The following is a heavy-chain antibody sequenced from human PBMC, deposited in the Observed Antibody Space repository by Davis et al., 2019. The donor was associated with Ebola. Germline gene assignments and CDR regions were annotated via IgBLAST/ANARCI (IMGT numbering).Heavy chain of an antibody. V-gene: IGHV1-24*01. J-gene: IGHJ3*02. CDR1: GYTLTELS. Sequence: AASVKVSCKVSGYTLTELSMHWVRQAPGKGLEWMGGFDPEDRETIYAQKFQGRVTMTEDTSTDTAYMELSSLRSEDTAVYYCATNYGDYGKAFDIWGQGTMVTVSS. CDR3: ATNYGDYGKAFDI. D-gene: IGHD4-17*01. CDR2: FDPEDRET.